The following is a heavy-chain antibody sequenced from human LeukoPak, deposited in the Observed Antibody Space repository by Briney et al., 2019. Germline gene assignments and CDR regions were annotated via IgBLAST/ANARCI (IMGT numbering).Heavy chain of an antibody. V-gene: IGHV3-23*01. CDR1: GFPFSSYA. D-gene: IGHD6-6*01. Sequence: GGSLRLSCAASGFPFSSYAMSWVRQAPGKGLEWVSAISGSGGSTYYADSVKGRFTISRDNSKNTLYLQMNSLRAEDTAVYYCAKVLAALQELDYWGQGTLVTVSS. CDR3: AKVLAALQELDY. CDR2: ISGSGGST. J-gene: IGHJ4*02.